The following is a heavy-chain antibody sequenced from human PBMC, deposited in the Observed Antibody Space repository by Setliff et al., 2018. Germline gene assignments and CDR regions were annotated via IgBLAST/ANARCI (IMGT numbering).Heavy chain of an antibody. D-gene: IGHD6-6*01. V-gene: IGHV4-39*07. J-gene: IGHJ6*02. CDR1: GGSISSSSYY. CDR3: ARVAQYSSSSFYYYYYGMDV. CDR2: IYYSGST. Sequence: SETLSLTCTVSGGSISSSSYYWGWIRQPPGKGLEWIGSIYYSGSTYYNPSLKSRVTISVDTPKNQFSLKLSSVTAADTAVYYCARVAQYSSSSFYYYYYGMDVWGQGTTVTVSS.